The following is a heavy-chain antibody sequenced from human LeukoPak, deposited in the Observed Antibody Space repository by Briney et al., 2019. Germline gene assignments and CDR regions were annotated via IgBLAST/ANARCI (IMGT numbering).Heavy chain of an antibody. V-gene: IGHV3-33*01. CDR3: ATTGGSWYDGSLVY. J-gene: IGHJ4*02. CDR1: RFTFSNYG. CDR2: MWYDGTNK. Sequence: GGSLRLSCAASRFTFSNYGINWVRQAPGNGLEWVAVMWYDGTNKYYADAVKGRFTISRDNSKNTLYLQLNSLRAEDTAVYYCATTGGSWYDGSLVYWGQRTLVTVSS. D-gene: IGHD6-13*01.